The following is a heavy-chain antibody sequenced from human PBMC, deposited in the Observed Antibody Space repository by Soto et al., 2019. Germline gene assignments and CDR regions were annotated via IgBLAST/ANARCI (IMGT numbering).Heavy chain of an antibody. J-gene: IGHJ1*01. CDR2: MNPFSGNA. V-gene: IGHV1-8*01. CDR3: TRGQGKH. CDR1: GYTFTSYD. Sequence: QVQLVQSGAEVKKPGASVRVSCKASGYTFTSYDIYWVRQATGQGLELMGWMNPFSGNAVYTQKFQDRVTMTRDTSINTAYMEMSGLSSEDTAVYYCTRGQGKHWGQGSLVTVSS.